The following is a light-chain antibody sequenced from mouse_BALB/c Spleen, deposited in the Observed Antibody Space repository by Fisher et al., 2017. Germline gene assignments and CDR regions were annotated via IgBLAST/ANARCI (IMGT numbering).Light chain of an antibody. V-gene: IGKV4-59*01. Sequence: IVITQSTAIMSASPGEKVTMTCSASSSISYMHWYQQKPGTSPKRWIYDTSKLASGVPARFSGSGSGTFYSLTISSVEAEDAADYYCQQWSSNPLTFGAGTKLELK. CDR2: DTS. CDR3: QQWSSNPLT. CDR1: SSISY. J-gene: IGKJ5*01.